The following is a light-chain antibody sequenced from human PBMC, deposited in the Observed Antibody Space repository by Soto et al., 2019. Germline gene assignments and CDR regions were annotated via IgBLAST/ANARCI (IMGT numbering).Light chain of an antibody. Sequence: EIVLTQSPGTLSLSPGERATLSCRASQSVSSSYLAWYQQKPGQAPRLLIYGASSRVTGIPDRFSGSGSGTDFSLTISRLEPEDFAVYYCQQYNNWPRTFGQGTKVDIK. CDR3: QQYNNWPRT. J-gene: IGKJ1*01. CDR2: GAS. CDR1: QSVSSSY. V-gene: IGKV3-20*01.